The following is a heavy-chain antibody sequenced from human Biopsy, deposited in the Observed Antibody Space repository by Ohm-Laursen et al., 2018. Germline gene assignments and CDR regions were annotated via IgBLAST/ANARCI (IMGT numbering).Heavy chain of an antibody. V-gene: IGHV4-39*01. D-gene: IGHD3-10*01. CDR3: ARHSFGSGRDF. CDR1: GASITSYY. CDR2: IYHTGIT. J-gene: IGHJ4*02. Sequence: SETLSLTCTVSGASITSYYWGWIRQPLGKGLEWLGSIYHTGITDYNPSLKSRVTISVDTSNNQFSLKLSSLTAADTAVYYCARHSFGSGRDFWGQGTLVTVSS.